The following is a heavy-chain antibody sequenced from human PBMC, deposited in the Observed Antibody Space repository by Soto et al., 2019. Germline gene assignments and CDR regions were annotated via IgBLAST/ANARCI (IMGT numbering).Heavy chain of an antibody. J-gene: IGHJ3*02. CDR2: IRKDGSKT. CDR1: GFTFSSDW. V-gene: IGHV3-7*05. D-gene: IGHD6-13*01. Sequence: EVRLVESGGGLVQPGGSLRLSCAASGFTFSSDWMTWVRQAPGKGLEWVANIRKDGSKTSYLDSVRGRFTISRDNAQRSLYLQMDSLRAEDTALYYCARDVSPGTNSLYFYAFDIWGQGTMVTVSS. CDR3: ARDVSPGTNSLYFYAFDI.